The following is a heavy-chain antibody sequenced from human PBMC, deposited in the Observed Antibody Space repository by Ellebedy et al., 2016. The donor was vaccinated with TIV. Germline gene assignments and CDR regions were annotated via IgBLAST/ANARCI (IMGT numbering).Heavy chain of an antibody. CDR3: ARGNYYYDSSGPLGYGMDV. CDR2: ISYDGSNK. J-gene: IGHJ6*02. CDR1: GFTFSSYA. D-gene: IGHD3-22*01. Sequence: GESLKISCAASGFTFSSYAMHWVRQAPGKGLEWVAVISYDGSNKYYADSVKGRFTISRDNSKNTLYLQMNSLRAEDTAVYYCARGNYYYDSSGPLGYGMDVWGQGTTVTVSS. V-gene: IGHV3-30-3*01.